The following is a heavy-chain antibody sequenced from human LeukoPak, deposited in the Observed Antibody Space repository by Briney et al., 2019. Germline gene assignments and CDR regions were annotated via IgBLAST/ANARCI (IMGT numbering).Heavy chain of an antibody. Sequence: PGGSLRLSCAASGFTFTSFWMHWVRQAPGKGLVWVSRINGDGSSTTFADSVKGRSTISRDNAKNTVYLQMNSLRVEDTAVYYCARDPYGSGSQWGQGTLVTVSS. D-gene: IGHD3-10*01. CDR1: GFTFTSFW. J-gene: IGHJ4*02. V-gene: IGHV3-74*01. CDR3: ARDPYGSGSQ. CDR2: INGDGSST.